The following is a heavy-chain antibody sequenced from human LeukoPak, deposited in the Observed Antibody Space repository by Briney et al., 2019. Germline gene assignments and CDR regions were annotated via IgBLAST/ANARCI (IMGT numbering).Heavy chain of an antibody. V-gene: IGHV3-30*02. D-gene: IGHD2-2*02. CDR1: GFTFSSYG. Sequence: PGGSLRLSCAASGFTFSSYGMHWVRQAPGKGLEWVAFIRYDGSNKYYADSVKGRFTISRDNAKYSLYLQMNSLRPEDMALYYCARDMTPMYTFSSLDYWGQGTLVTVSS. CDR2: IRYDGSNK. J-gene: IGHJ4*02. CDR3: ARDMTPMYTFSSLDY.